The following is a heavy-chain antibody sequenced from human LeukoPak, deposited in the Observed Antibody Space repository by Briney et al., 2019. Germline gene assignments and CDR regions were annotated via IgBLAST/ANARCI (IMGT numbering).Heavy chain of an antibody. CDR2: INHSGST. V-gene: IGHV4-34*01. Sequence: SETLSLTCAVYGGSFSAYYWSWIRQPPGKGLERIGEINHSGSTNYNPSLKSRVTISVDTSKNQFSLKLSSVTAADTAVYYCARGRCSSTSCYRSTVKTYNWFDPWGQGTPVTVSS. CDR3: ARGRCSSTSCYRSTVKTYNWFDP. D-gene: IGHD2-2*02. J-gene: IGHJ5*02. CDR1: GGSFSAYY.